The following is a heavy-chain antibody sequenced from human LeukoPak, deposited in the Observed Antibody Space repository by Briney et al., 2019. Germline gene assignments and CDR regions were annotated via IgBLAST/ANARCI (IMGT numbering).Heavy chain of an antibody. CDR3: AREFCHPGGYSYQDY. CDR1: GFTFSSYA. J-gene: IGHJ4*02. CDR2: ISYDGSNK. Sequence: GGSLRLSCAASGFTFSSYAMHWVRHAPGKGLEWVAVISYDGSNKYYADSVRGRFTISRDNSKNTLYLQMNSLRAEDTAVYYCAREFCHPGGYSYQDYWGQGTLVTVSS. D-gene: IGHD5-18*01. V-gene: IGHV3-30*04.